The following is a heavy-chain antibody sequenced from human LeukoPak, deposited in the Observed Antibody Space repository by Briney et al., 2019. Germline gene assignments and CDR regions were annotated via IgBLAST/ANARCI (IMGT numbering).Heavy chain of an antibody. D-gene: IGHD3-9*01. CDR3: ARQRSATDYSYDY. V-gene: IGHV4-34*01. Sequence: SENLSLTCAVYGGSFNDYYWSWIRQPPGKGLEWIGEINHSGSANSNPSLKSRVSISVDTSKNQFSLKLSSVTAADTAVYYCARQRSATDYSYDYWGQGTLVTVSS. CDR2: INHSGSA. J-gene: IGHJ4*02. CDR1: GGSFNDYY.